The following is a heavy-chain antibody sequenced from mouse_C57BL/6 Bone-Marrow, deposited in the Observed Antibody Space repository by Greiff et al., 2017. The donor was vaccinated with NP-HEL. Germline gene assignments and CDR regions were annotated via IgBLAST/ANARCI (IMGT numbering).Heavy chain of an antibody. D-gene: IGHD1-1*01. CDR1: GYTFTSSG. V-gene: IGHV1-81*01. CDR3: AKIYYGSSWYFDV. J-gene: IGHJ1*03. Sequence: QVQLQQSGAELARPGASVKLSCKASGYTFTSSGISWVKQRTGQGLEWIGEIYPRSGNTYYNEKFKGKATLTADKSSSTAYLELRSLTSEDSAVYFCAKIYYGSSWYFDVWGTGTTVTVSS. CDR2: IYPRSGNT.